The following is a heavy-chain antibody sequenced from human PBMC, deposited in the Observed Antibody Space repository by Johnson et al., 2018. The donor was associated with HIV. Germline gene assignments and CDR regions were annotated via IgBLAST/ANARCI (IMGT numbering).Heavy chain of an antibody. CDR1: GFTFSYYG. J-gene: IGHJ3*02. CDR3: ARDAKVGYGDAFDI. V-gene: IGHV3-74*01. CDR2: INSDGSST. D-gene: IGHD5-12*01. Sequence: VQLVESGGGLVQPGGSLRLSCAASGFTFSYYGMHWVRQTPGKGLEWVSRINSDGSSTNYADSVKGRFTISRDNAKNTLYLQMNSLRAEDTAVFYCARDAKVGYGDAFDIWGHGTMVTVSS.